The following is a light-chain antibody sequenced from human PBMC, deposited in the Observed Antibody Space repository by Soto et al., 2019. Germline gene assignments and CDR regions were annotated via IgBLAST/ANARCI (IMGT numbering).Light chain of an antibody. CDR1: SSDVGSYNL. J-gene: IGLJ2*01. CDR2: EGS. V-gene: IGLV2-23*01. Sequence: QSALTQPASVSGSHGQSITISCTGTSSDVGSYNLVSWYQQHPGKAPKLMIYEGSKRPSGVSNRFSGSKSGNTASLTISGLQAEDEADYYCCSYAGSSTWVFGGGTKLTVL. CDR3: CSYAGSSTWV.